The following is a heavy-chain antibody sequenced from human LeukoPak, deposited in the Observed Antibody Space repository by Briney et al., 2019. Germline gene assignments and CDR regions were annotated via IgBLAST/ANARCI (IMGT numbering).Heavy chain of an antibody. CDR1: VYTFTGYY. V-gene: IGHV1-2*02. J-gene: IGHJ4*02. CDR2: INPNSGGT. Sequence: ASVKVSCKASVYTFTGYYMHWVRQAPGQGLEWMGWINPNSGGTNYAQKFQGRVTMTRDTSISTAYMEPSRLRSDDTAVYYCARVRSSGYDEAPLDYWGQGTLVTVSS. CDR3: ARVRSSGYDEAPLDY. D-gene: IGHD5-12*01.